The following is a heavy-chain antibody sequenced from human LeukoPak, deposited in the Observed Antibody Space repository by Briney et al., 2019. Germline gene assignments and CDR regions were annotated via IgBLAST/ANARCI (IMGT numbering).Heavy chain of an antibody. V-gene: IGHV1-69*06. D-gene: IGHD6-13*01. CDR1: GGTFSSYA. J-gene: IGHJ4*02. Sequence: ASVRVSCKASGGTFSSYAISWVRQAPGQGLEWMGGIIPIFGTANYAQKFQGRVTMTEDTSTDTAYMELSSLRSEDTAVYYCATGTQQDYWGQGTLVTVSS. CDR3: ATGTQQDY. CDR2: IIPIFGTA.